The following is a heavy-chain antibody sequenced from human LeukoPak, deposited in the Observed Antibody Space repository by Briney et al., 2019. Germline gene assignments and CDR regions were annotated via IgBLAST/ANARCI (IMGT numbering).Heavy chain of an antibody. J-gene: IGHJ4*02. D-gene: IGHD5-24*01. CDR2: IKQDGSKK. V-gene: IGHV3-7*04. Sequence: GGSLRLSCVASGFPFSSYWMTWVRQAPGKGLEWVANIKQDGSKKSYVDSVKGRFTISRDNAKNSLYLQMNSLRAEDTAINYCTRVGYIDEGIDYWGQGTLVTVSS. CDR3: TRVGYIDEGIDY. CDR1: GFPFSSYW.